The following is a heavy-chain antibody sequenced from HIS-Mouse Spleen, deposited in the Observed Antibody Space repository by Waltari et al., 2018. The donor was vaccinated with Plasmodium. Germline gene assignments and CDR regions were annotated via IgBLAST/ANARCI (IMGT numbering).Heavy chain of an antibody. CDR2: IKQDGSEQ. D-gene: IGHD6-13*01. Sequence: EVQLVESGGGLVQPGGSLSLSCAASGFTFGSYWMSWVRQAPGKGLEWVANIKQDGSEQYYVDSVKGRFTISRDNAKNSLYLQMNSLRAEDTAVYYCASSWYWYFDLWGRGTLVTVSS. CDR1: GFTFGSYW. V-gene: IGHV3-7*01. J-gene: IGHJ2*01. CDR3: ASSWYWYFDL.